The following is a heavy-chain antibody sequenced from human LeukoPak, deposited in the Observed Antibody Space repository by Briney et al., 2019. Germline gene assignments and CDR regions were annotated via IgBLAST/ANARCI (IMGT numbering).Heavy chain of an antibody. Sequence: GGSLRLSCAASGFTFSSYWMSWVRQAPGKGLGWVANIKQDESEKYYVDSVKGRFTISRDNAKNSLYLQMNNLRVEDTAVYYCARALDSSSSRYQAFEYWGQGTLVTVSS. D-gene: IGHD2-2*01. CDR2: IKQDESEK. V-gene: IGHV3-7*01. J-gene: IGHJ4*02. CDR1: GFTFSSYW. CDR3: ARALDSSSSRYQAFEY.